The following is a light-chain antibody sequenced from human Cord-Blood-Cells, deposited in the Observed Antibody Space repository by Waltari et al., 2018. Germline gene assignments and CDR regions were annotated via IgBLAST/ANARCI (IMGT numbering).Light chain of an antibody. Sequence: QSVLTQPPSVSGAPGQRVTISCTGSSSTIGAGYEVHWYQQLPGTAPKLLIYGNSNRPSGVPDRFSGSKSGTSASLAITGLQAEDEADYYCQSYDSSLSGYVFGTGTKVTVL. J-gene: IGLJ1*01. V-gene: IGLV1-40*01. CDR2: GNS. CDR3: QSYDSSLSGYV. CDR1: SSTIGAGYE.